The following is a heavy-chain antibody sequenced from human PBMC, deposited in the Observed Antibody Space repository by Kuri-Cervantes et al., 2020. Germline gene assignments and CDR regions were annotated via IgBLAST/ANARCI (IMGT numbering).Heavy chain of an antibody. Sequence: LALTCAASGFTFSSYAMSWVRQAPGKGLEWVSAISGSGGSTYYADSVKGRFTISRDNSKNTLYLQMNSLRAEDTAVYYCARGATYYYDSSGYYLLDYWGQGTLVTVSS. CDR3: ARGATYYYDSSGYYLLDY. J-gene: IGHJ4*02. CDR2: ISGSGGST. D-gene: IGHD3-22*01. V-gene: IGHV3-23*01. CDR1: GFTFSSYA.